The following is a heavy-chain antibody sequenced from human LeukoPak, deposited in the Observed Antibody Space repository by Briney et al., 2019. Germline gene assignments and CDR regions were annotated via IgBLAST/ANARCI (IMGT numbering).Heavy chain of an antibody. CDR2: IYYSGST. Sequence: KPSETLSLTCTVSGGSISSYYWSWIRQPPGKGLEWIGYIYYSGSTNYNPSLKSRVTISVDTSKNQFSLKLSSVTAVDTAVYYCAREGYCSGGSCYLYNWLDPWGQGTLVTVSS. CDR3: AREGYCSGGSCYLYNWLDP. J-gene: IGHJ5*02. D-gene: IGHD2-15*01. CDR1: GGSISSYY. V-gene: IGHV4-59*01.